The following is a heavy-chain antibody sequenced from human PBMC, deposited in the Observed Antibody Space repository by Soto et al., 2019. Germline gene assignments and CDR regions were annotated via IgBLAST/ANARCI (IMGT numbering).Heavy chain of an antibody. CDR1: GGSFSGYY. D-gene: IGHD3-9*01. CDR2: INHSGST. Sequence: SETLSLTCAVYGGSFSGYYWSWIRQPPGKGLEWIWEINHSGSTNYNPSLKSRVTISVDTSKNQFSLKLSSVTAADTAVYYCASRTVYYDILTGYYAQFDYWGQGTLVTVSS. J-gene: IGHJ4*02. V-gene: IGHV4-34*01. CDR3: ASRTVYYDILTGYYAQFDY.